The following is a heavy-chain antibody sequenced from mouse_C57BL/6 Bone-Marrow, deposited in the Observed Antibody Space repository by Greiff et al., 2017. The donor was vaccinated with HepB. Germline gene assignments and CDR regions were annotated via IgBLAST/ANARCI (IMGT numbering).Heavy chain of an antibody. D-gene: IGHD1-1*01. J-gene: IGHJ1*03. V-gene: IGHV3-8*01. CDR3: ARFHYYYGSSWYFDV. CDR1: GYSITSDY. CDR2: ISYSGST. Sequence: VQLQQSGPGLAKPSQTLSLTCSVTGYSITSDYWNWIRKFPGNKLEYMGYISYSGSTYYNPSLKSRISITRDTSKNQYYLQLNSVTTEDKATYYCARFHYYYGSSWYFDVWGTGTTVTVSS.